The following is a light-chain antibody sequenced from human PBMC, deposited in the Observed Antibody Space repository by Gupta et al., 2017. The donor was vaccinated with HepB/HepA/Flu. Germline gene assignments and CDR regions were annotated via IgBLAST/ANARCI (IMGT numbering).Light chain of an antibody. V-gene: IGLV3-19*01. J-gene: IGLJ1*01. CDR3: GTRDGSGNLYV. CDR2: DGK. CDR1: SLRSYF. Sequence: SSELTQGPAVSVALGQTVRITCQGDSLRSYFADWYQQKAGQAPVLVIFDGKNRPSGIPDRFSGSSTRREASLTITGAQAEDEADYYCGTRDGSGNLYVFGNGTAVTVL.